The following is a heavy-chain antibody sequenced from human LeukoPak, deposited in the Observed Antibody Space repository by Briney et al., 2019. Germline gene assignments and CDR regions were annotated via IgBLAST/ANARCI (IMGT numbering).Heavy chain of an antibody. D-gene: IGHD2-2*01. CDR2: ISGSGGST. CDR1: GFTFSSYG. Sequence: GGSLRLSCAASGFTFSSYGMSWVRQAPGKGLEWVSAISGSGGSTYYADSVKGRFTISRDNSKNTLYLQMNSLRAEDTAVYYCAKCLKSKDIVVVPAAIDYYYYYYMDVWGKGTTVTISS. V-gene: IGHV3-23*01. J-gene: IGHJ6*03. CDR3: AKCLKSKDIVVVPAAIDYYYYYYMDV.